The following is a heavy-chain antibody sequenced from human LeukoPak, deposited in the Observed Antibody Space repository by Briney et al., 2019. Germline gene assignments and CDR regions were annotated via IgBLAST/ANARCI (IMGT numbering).Heavy chain of an antibody. CDR3: AIECTICNTAEYFQH. V-gene: IGHV3-48*03. D-gene: IGHD1-1*01. CDR1: GFTFSSYE. CDR2: ISSSGSTI. J-gene: IGHJ1*01. Sequence: PGGSLRLSCAASGFTFSSYEMNWVRQAPGKGLEWVSYISSSGSTIYYADSVKGRFTISRDNAKNSLYLQMNSLRAEDTAVYYCAIECTICNTAEYFQHWGQGTLVTVSS.